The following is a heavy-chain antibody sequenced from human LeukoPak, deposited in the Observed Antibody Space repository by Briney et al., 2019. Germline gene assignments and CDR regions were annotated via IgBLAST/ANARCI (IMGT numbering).Heavy chain of an antibody. J-gene: IGHJ4*02. CDR3: ARDASALH. D-gene: IGHD6-19*01. CDR2: ISSSSSYI. CDR1: GFTFSSYS. Sequence: SGGSLRLSCAASGFTFSSYSMNWVRQAPGKGLEWVSSISSSSSYIYYADSVKGRFTISRDNAKNSLYLQINSLRAEDTSLYYCARDASALHWGRGTLVTVSS. V-gene: IGHV3-21*01.